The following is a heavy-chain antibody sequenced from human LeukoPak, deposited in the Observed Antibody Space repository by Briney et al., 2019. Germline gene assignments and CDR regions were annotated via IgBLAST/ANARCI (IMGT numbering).Heavy chain of an antibody. CDR1: GYSFDEYA. CDR2: INWKSDKI. J-gene: IGHJ4*02. CDR3: AKDRYCTSSSCPIDY. D-gene: IGHD2-2*01. Sequence: PGRSLRLSCVGSGYSFDEYAMHWVRQAPGKGLEWVSGINWKSDKIGYADPVKGRFTISRDNSKDSLYLQMNSLRVEDTALYYCAKDRYCTSSSCPIDYWGQGTMVTVSS. V-gene: IGHV3-9*01.